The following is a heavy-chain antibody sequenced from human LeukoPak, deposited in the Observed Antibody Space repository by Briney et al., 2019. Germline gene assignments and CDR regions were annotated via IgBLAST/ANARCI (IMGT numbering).Heavy chain of an antibody. D-gene: IGHD5-12*01. Sequence: SETLSLTCAVSGDSFRSSSYNWGWIRQPPGQELESIGSIHHNGGAYYSPSFKSRVSISVDTSKNQFSLKLSSVTAADTAVYFCARRSVVVTINAAFDVWGQGTMVIVSS. CDR1: GDSFRSSSYN. J-gene: IGHJ3*01. CDR3: ARRSVVVTINAAFDV. V-gene: IGHV4-39*01. CDR2: IHHNGGA.